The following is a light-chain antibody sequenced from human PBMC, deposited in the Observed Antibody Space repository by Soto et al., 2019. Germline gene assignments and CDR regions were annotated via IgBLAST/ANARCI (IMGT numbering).Light chain of an antibody. CDR3: QQYGSSSWP. V-gene: IGKV3-20*01. J-gene: IGKJ1*01. CDR1: QSVSSSY. Sequence: EIVLTQSPGTLSLSPGERATLSCRASQSVSSSYLAWYQQKPGQAPRLLIYGASSRATGIPDRFSGSGSGTDFTLTISRLEAEDFAVYYCQQYGSSSWPFGQGTKVEI. CDR2: GAS.